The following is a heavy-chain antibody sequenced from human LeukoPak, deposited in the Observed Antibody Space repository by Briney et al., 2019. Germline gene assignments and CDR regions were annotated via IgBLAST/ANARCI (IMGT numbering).Heavy chain of an antibody. CDR1: GFTYDDYA. D-gene: IGHD6-13*01. Sequence: GRSLRLSCAASGFTYDDYAMNWVRQAPGKGLEWVSGISWNSGSIGYADSVKGRFTISRDNSKNTLYLQMNSLRAEDTSIYFCAKALEQETVIALDSWGQGTLVTVSS. V-gene: IGHV3-9*01. CDR2: ISWNSGSI. CDR3: AKALEQETVIALDS. J-gene: IGHJ4*02.